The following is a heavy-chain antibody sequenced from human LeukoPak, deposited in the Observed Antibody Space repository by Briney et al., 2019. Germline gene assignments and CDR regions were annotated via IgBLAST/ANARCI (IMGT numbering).Heavy chain of an antibody. J-gene: IGHJ4*02. CDR1: GSSISSDYY. CDR2: SHHNGRT. Sequence: SETLSLTCAASGSSISSDYYWSWIRQPPGKGLEWIGSSHHNGRTYYSPSLKSRATISVDTSKNQFSLRLSSVTAADTALYFCSRESSSSSDCWGQGTLVTVSS. CDR3: SRESSSSSDC. D-gene: IGHD6-6*01. V-gene: IGHV4-38-2*02.